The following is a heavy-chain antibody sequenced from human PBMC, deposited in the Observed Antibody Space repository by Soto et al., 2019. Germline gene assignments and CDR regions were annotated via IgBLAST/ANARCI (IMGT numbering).Heavy chain of an antibody. Sequence: QVQLQESGPGLVKPSQTLSLTCTVSGGSISSGGYYWSWIRQHPGKGLEWIGYIYYSGSTYYNPSLKGLVTISVDTSKNQFSLKLSSVTAADTAVYYCAREGDSSGYYSSGASWFDPWGQGTLVTVSS. V-gene: IGHV4-31*01. CDR3: AREGDSSGYYSSGASWFDP. J-gene: IGHJ5*02. CDR1: GGSISSGGYY. D-gene: IGHD3-22*01. CDR2: IYYSGST.